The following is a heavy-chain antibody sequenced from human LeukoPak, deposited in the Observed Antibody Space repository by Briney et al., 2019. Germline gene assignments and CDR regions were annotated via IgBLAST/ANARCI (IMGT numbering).Heavy chain of an antibody. CDR3: AREPNYYGSGSYYSHIDY. CDR1: GGTFRRYA. D-gene: IGHD3-10*01. J-gene: IGHJ4*02. Sequence: ASVKVSCKASGGTFRRYAISWVRQAPGQGLEWMGGIIPIFGTANYAQKFQGRVTITADESTSTAYMELSSLRSEDTAVYYCAREPNYYGSGSYYSHIDYWGQGTLVTVSS. V-gene: IGHV1-69*13. CDR2: IIPIFGTA.